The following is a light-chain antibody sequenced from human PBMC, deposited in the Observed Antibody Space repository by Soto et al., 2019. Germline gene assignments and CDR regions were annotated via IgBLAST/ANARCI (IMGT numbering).Light chain of an antibody. J-gene: IGKJ1*01. CDR2: GAS. V-gene: IGKV3-20*01. Sequence: TQFPATLSASPGGGATLSCRAAQDVTTNFAWYQQKPGQAPRLLIYGASNRATGIPDRFSGSGSGTDFTLTISRPEPEDFAVYYCQQYGSSGTFGQGTKVDI. CDR3: QQYGSSGT. CDR1: QDVTTN.